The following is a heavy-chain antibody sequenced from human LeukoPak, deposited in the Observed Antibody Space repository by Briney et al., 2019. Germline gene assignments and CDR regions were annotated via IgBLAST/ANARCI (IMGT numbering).Heavy chain of an antibody. J-gene: IGHJ3*02. Sequence: SETLSLTCTVSGGSISSSSYYWGWIRQPPGKGLEWIGSIYYSGSTYYNPSLKSRVTISVDTSKNQFSLKLSSVTAADTAVYYCARRGRAYYDILTGYSYGAFDIWGQGTMVTVSS. CDR1: GGSISSSSYY. V-gene: IGHV4-39*01. D-gene: IGHD3-9*01. CDR2: IYYSGST. CDR3: ARRGRAYYDILTGYSYGAFDI.